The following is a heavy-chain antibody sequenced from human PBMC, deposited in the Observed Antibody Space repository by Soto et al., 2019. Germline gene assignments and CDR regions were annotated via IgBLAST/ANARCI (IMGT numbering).Heavy chain of an antibody. CDR2: ISYDGSNK. J-gene: IGHJ4*02. Sequence: PGGSLRLSCAASGFTFSSYGMHWVRQAPGKGLEWVAVISYDGSNKYYADSVKGRFTISRDNSKNTLYLQMNSLRAEDTAVYYCAKDGSGYYSHFDYWGQGTLVTVSS. CDR3: AKDGSGYYSHFDY. V-gene: IGHV3-30*18. D-gene: IGHD3-22*01. CDR1: GFTFSSYG.